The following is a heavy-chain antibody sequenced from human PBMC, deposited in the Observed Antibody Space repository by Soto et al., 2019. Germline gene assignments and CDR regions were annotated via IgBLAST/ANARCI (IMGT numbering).Heavy chain of an antibody. V-gene: IGHV3-15*07. CDR3: TTEGYYHSSGYPEWFDP. J-gene: IGHJ5*02. D-gene: IGHD3-22*01. CDR1: GFTFSNAW. CDR2: IKSKTDGGTT. Sequence: GGALRLFCAASGFTFSNAWMHRVRHAPGKGLAWVGRIKSKTDGGTTDYAAPVKGRFTISRDDSKNTLYLQMNGLKTEDTAVYYCTTEGYYHSSGYPEWFDPWGQGTLVTVSS.